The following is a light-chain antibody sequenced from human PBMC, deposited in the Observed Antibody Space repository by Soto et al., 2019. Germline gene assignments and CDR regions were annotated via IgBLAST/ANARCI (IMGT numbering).Light chain of an antibody. J-gene: IGKJ2*01. CDR3: PQYGSSPHT. CDR1: QSVSSSY. CDR2: GAS. Sequence: EIVLTQSPGTLSLYPGERATLSCRASQSVSSSYLAWYQQKPGQAPRLLIYGASSRATGIPDKFSGSGSGTDCTLTISRLEHEEFAVYCCPQYGSSPHTFGKGTKLAIK. V-gene: IGKV3-20*01.